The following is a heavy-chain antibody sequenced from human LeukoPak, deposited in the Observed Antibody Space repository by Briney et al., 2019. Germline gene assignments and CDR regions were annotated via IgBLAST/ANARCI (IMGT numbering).Heavy chain of an antibody. V-gene: IGHV4-30-2*01. J-gene: IGHJ5*02. CDR2: IYHSGST. Sequence: SQTLSLTCTVSGGSISSGGYYWSWIRQPPGTGLEWIGYIYHSGSTYYNPSLKSRVTISVDRSKNQFSLKLSSVTAADTAVYYCARGRSRQRGYLNWFDPWGQGTLVTVSS. D-gene: IGHD1-1*01. CDR3: ARGRSRQRGYLNWFDP. CDR1: GGSISSGGYY.